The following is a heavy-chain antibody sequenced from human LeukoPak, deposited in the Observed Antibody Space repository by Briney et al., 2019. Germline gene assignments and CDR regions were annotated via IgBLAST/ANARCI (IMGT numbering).Heavy chain of an antibody. Sequence: GGSLRLSCAASGFTFSSYGMHWVRQAPGKGLEWVAVISYDGSNKYYVDSVKGRFTISRDNSKNTLYLQMNSLRAEDTAVYYCASGYSSGWYPNGVDYWGQGTLVTVSS. CDR2: ISYDGSNK. V-gene: IGHV3-30*03. CDR1: GFTFSSYG. D-gene: IGHD6-19*01. J-gene: IGHJ4*02. CDR3: ASGYSSGWYPNGVDY.